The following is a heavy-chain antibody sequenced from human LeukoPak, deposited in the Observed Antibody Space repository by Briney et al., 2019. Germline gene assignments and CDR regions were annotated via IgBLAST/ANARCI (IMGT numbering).Heavy chain of an antibody. CDR2: INHSGST. J-gene: IGHJ6*02. Sequence: SETLSLTSAVYGGSFSGYYWSWIRQPPGKGLEWIGEINHSGSTNYNPSLKSRVTISVDTSKNQFSLKLSSVTAADTAVYYCARRRGSGSYDYYYGMDVWGQGTTVTVSS. D-gene: IGHD1-26*01. CDR1: GGSFSGYY. CDR3: ARRRGSGSYDYYYGMDV. V-gene: IGHV4-34*01.